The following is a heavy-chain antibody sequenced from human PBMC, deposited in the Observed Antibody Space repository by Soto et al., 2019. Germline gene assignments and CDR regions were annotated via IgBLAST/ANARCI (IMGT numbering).Heavy chain of an antibody. CDR3: ARRGPGTYFDY. V-gene: IGHV3-23*01. Sequence: EVQLLDSGGGLVQPGGSLRLSCAASGFTFSSYAMNWVRQAPGKGVEWVSVISGSGGSTYYADSVKGRFTISRDNSKNTLYLQMSSLRAEDTAVYYCARRGPGTYFDYWGQGTLVTVSS. CDR2: ISGSGGST. CDR1: GFTFSSYA. D-gene: IGHD6-13*01. J-gene: IGHJ4*02.